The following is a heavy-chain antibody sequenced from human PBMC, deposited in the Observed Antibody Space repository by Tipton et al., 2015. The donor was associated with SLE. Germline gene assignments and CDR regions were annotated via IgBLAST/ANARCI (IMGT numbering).Heavy chain of an antibody. CDR3: ARVLGVVKSYYMDV. CDR2: VFVSGDT. V-gene: IGHV4-61*02. D-gene: IGHD3-3*01. Sequence: TLSLTCSLSGASISSGSYFWTWIRHPAGKSLEWIGRVFVSGDTNYSPSVKSRVTISVDTSKNQFSLKLSSVTAADTAVYYCARVLGVVKSYYMDVWGKGTTVTVSS. CDR1: GASISSGSYF. J-gene: IGHJ6*03.